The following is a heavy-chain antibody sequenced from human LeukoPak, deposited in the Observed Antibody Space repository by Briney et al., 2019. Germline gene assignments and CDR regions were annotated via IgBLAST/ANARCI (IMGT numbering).Heavy chain of an antibody. V-gene: IGHV3-23*01. Sequence: PGGSLRLSCAASGFTFSSYAMSWVRQAPGKGLEWVSAISGSGGSTYYADSVKGRFTISRDNSKNTLYLQMNSLRAEDTDVYYCAKVGRSGYSRKYFDYWGQGTLVTVSS. CDR1: GFTFSSYA. D-gene: IGHD3-22*01. J-gene: IGHJ4*02. CDR3: AKVGRSGYSRKYFDY. CDR2: ISGSGGST.